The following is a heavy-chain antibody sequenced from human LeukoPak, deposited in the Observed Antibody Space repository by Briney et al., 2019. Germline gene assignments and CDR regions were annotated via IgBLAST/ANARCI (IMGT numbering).Heavy chain of an antibody. D-gene: IGHD6-13*01. V-gene: IGHV3-53*01. Sequence: PGGSLRLSCAASGFTVSSNYMSWVREAPGKGLEWVSVIYSGGSTYYADSVKGRFTISRDNSKITLYLQMNSLRAEDTAVYYCARELIAAAGTGTHYYYYYGMDVWGQGTTVTVSS. CDR2: IYSGGST. J-gene: IGHJ6*02. CDR3: ARELIAAAGTGTHYYYYYGMDV. CDR1: GFTVSSNY.